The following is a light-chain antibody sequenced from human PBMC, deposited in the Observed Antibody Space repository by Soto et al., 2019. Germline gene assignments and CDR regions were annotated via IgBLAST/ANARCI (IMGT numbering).Light chain of an antibody. J-gene: IGLJ2*01. V-gene: IGLV2-14*02. Sequence: QSALTQPASVSGSPGQSITISCTGTSSDVGTYNLVSWYQQYPGKAPKLMIYEGSRRPSGVSDRFSGSKSGNTASLTISGLQTEDEADYYCSSYTGTSTLVVFGGGTKVTVL. CDR1: SSDVGTYNL. CDR3: SSYTGTSTLVV. CDR2: EGS.